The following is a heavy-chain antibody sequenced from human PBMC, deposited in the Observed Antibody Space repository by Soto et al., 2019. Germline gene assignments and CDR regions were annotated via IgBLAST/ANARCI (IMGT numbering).Heavy chain of an antibody. D-gene: IGHD2-2*01. CDR3: ANDIIVIPGAKALDY. V-gene: IGHV1-3*01. CDR2: INAGSGNT. J-gene: IGHJ4*02. CDR1: GYTSTNYG. Sequence: ASVKVSCKASGYTSTNYGMHWVRQAPGQRLEWMGWINAGSGNTKYSQKFQGRITITRDTSASTVYIELSSLRSEDTAVYYCANDIIVIPGAKALDYWGQGALVTVSS.